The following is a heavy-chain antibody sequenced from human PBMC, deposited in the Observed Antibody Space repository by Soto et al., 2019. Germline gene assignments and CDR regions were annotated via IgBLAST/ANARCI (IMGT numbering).Heavy chain of an antibody. J-gene: IGHJ5*02. CDR1: GGSISSYY. D-gene: IGHD6-13*01. CDR3: ARAKAPLYSSSWYWFDP. Sequence: PSETLSLTCTVSGGSISSYYWSWIRQPPGKGLEWIGYIYYSGSTNYNPSLKSRVTISVDTSKNQFSLKLSSVTAADTAVYYCARAKAPLYSSSWYWFDPWGRGTVVTVSS. CDR2: IYYSGST. V-gene: IGHV4-59*08.